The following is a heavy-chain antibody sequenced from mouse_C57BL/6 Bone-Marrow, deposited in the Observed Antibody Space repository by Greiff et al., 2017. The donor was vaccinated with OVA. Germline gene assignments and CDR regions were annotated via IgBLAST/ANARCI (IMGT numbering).Heavy chain of an antibody. CDR1: GFTFSDYY. V-gene: IGHV5-12*01. J-gene: IGHJ3*01. CDR3: ARRGYGYEGFAY. D-gene: IGHD2-2*01. Sequence: EVQLVESGGGLVQPGGSLKLSCAASGFTFSDYYMYWVRQTPEKRLEWVAYISNGGGSTYYPDTVKGRFTISRDNAKNTLYLQMSRLKSEDTAMYYCARRGYGYEGFAYWGQGTLVTVSA. CDR2: ISNGGGST.